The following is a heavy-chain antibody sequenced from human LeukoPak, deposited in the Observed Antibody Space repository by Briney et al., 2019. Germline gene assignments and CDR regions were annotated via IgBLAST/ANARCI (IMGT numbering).Heavy chain of an antibody. CDR3: ARGAGQRYIFDS. D-gene: IGHD3-16*02. CDR2: ISSSSSTI. Sequence: GGSLRLSCAASGFTFSSYSMNWARQAPGKGLEWVSYISSSSSTIYSADSVKGRFTISRDNAKNSLYLQMNSLRAEDTAVYYCARGAGQRYIFDSWGQGTLVTVCS. V-gene: IGHV3-48*04. CDR1: GFTFSSYS. J-gene: IGHJ4*02.